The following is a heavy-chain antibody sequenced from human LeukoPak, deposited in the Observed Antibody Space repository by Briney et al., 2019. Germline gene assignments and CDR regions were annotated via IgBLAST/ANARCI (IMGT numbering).Heavy chain of an antibody. V-gene: IGHV3-74*01. J-gene: IGHJ4*02. Sequence: GGSLRLSCAASGFTFSSYWMHWVRQAPGKGLVWVSRINSDGSSTSYADSVKGRFTISRDNAKNTLYLQMNSLRAEDTAVYYCAREWSEHYYYDSSGYFIWGQGTLVTVYS. CDR2: INSDGSST. CDR3: AREWSEHYYYDSSGYFI. CDR1: GFTFSSYW. D-gene: IGHD3-22*01.